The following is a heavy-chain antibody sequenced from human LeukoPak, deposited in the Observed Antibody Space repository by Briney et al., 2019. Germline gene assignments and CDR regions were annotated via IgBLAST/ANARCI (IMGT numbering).Heavy chain of an antibody. V-gene: IGHV1-18*01. CDR1: GYTFTNYG. CDR3: ARLALHYYDSSGYPPTTNYFDY. CDR2: ISAYTGNT. Sequence: ASVKVSCKASGYTFTNYGISWVRQAPGQGLEWMGWISAYTGNTNYAQMLQGRVTMTTDTSTTTAYMELRSLRSDDTAVYYCARLALHYYDSSGYPPTTNYFDYWGQGTLVTVSS. J-gene: IGHJ4*02. D-gene: IGHD3-22*01.